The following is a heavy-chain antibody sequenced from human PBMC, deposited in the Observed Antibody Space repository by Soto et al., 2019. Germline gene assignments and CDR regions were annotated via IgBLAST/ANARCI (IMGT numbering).Heavy chain of an antibody. Sequence: PGGSLRLSCAASGVTFSSYWMSWVRQAPGKGLEWVANIKQDGSEKYYVDSVKGRFTISRDNAKNSLYLQMNSLRAEDTAVYYCAREPYYLAGFDYWGQGTLVTVSS. CDR2: IKQDGSEK. V-gene: IGHV3-7*01. J-gene: IGHJ4*02. CDR1: GVTFSSYW. D-gene: IGHD3-10*01. CDR3: AREPYYLAGFDY.